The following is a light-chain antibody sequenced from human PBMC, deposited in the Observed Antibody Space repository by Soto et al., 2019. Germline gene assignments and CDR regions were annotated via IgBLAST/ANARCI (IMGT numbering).Light chain of an antibody. Sequence: DIVMTQSPHSLPVTPGEPASMSCRSSQSLLSSNGYSYLDWYVQKQGQSPQLLISLDSNRASGVPDRFSGSGSGKDFTLTSSRGEAEDVGVYYCMQALQPALTFGGGTKLEIK. CDR1: QSLLSSNGYSY. V-gene: IGKV2-28*01. CDR2: LDS. J-gene: IGKJ4*01. CDR3: MQALQPALT.